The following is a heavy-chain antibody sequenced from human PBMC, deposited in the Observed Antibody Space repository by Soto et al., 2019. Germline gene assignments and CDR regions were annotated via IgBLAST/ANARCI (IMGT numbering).Heavy chain of an antibody. CDR1: GFTFRSYA. D-gene: IGHD6-6*01. J-gene: IGHJ4*01. Sequence: PGGSLRFSCAASGFTFRSYAMSWVRQATGKGLEWVSAISDTGGSTYYADSVKGRFTISRDNSKNTLFLQMNSLRAEDTAVYYCAKGSASSRPYYFDYWGHRILVTVSS. CDR3: AKGSASSRPYYFDY. V-gene: IGHV3-23*01. CDR2: ISDTGGST.